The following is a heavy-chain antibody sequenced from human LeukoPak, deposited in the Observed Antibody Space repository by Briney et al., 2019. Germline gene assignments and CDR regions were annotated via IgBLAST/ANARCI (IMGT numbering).Heavy chain of an antibody. CDR3: ARDRGYYYVSPEPDAFDI. J-gene: IGHJ3*02. V-gene: IGHV1-18*01. CDR1: GYTFTSYG. D-gene: IGHD3-22*01. Sequence: ASVKVSCKASGYTFTSYGISWVRQAPGQGLEWMGWISAYNGNTNYAQKLQGRVTMTTDTSTSTAYMELRSLRSDDTAVYYCARDRGYYYVSPEPDAFDIWGQGTRVTVSS. CDR2: ISAYNGNT.